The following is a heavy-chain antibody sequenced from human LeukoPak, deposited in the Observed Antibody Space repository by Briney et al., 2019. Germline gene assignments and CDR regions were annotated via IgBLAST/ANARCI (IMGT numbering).Heavy chain of an antibody. J-gene: IGHJ4*02. CDR3: ARSPYDSSGYYYFDY. Sequence: ASVKVSCKASGYTFTSYGISRVRQAPGQGLEWMGWISAYNGNTNYAQKLQGRVTMTTDTSTSTAYMELRSLRSDDTAVYYCARSPYDSSGYYYFDYWGQGTLVTVSS. D-gene: IGHD3-22*01. CDR2: ISAYNGNT. V-gene: IGHV1-18*01. CDR1: GYTFTSYG.